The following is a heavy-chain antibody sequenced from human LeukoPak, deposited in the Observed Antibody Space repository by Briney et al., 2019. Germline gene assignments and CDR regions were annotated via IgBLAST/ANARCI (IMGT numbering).Heavy chain of an antibody. CDR2: IKQDGSKK. D-gene: IGHD5-24*01. V-gene: IGHV3-7*04. J-gene: IGHJ4*02. Sequence: PGGSLRLSCVASGFPFSSYWMTWVRQAPGKGLEWVANIKQDGSKKSCVDSVKGRFTISRDNAKNSLYLQVNSLRAEDTAIYYCTRVGYIDEGIDYWGQGTLVTVSS. CDR1: GFPFSSYW. CDR3: TRVGYIDEGIDY.